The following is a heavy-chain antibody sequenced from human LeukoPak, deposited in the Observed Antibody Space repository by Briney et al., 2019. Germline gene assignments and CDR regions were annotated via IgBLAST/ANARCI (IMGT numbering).Heavy chain of an antibody. CDR3: ARLYGETYYYGMDV. CDR1: GYTFTSYA. Sequence: ASVTVSCKASGYTFTSYAMHWVRQAPGQRLEWMGWINAGNGNTKYSQKFQGRVTITRDTSASTVYMELSSLRSEDTAVYYCARLYGETYYYGMDVWGQGTTVTVSS. J-gene: IGHJ6*02. V-gene: IGHV1-3*01. D-gene: IGHD4-17*01. CDR2: INAGNGNT.